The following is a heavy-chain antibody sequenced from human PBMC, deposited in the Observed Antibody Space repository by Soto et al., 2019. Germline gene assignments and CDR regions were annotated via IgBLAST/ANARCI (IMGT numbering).Heavy chain of an antibody. J-gene: IGHJ5*02. CDR2: IYYSGSS. D-gene: IGHD3-10*01. CDR1: GDSISSYSYY. CDR3: ARGSMVRGVPNWFDP. Sequence: SETLSLTCTVSGDSISSYSYYWGWIRQPPGKGLEWIGTIYYSGSSYYNSSLKSRLTLSIDTSKNQFSLKLTSVTATDTAVYYCARGSMVRGVPNWFDPWGQGTLVTVSS. V-gene: IGHV4-39*01.